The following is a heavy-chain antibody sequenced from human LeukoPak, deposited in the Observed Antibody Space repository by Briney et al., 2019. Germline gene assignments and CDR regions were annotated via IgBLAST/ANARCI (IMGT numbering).Heavy chain of an antibody. CDR2: MNPNSGGK. V-gene: IGHV1-2*02. Sequence: ASVKVSCKASGYAFTGYYIHWVRQAPGQGLEWMGWMNPNSGGKNYAQQFQGRVTMTRDTSIGTAYMELSSLRSDDTAVYYCARLLTFFGDYAVDVWGQGTTVTVSS. D-gene: IGHD3-3*01. CDR3: ARLLTFFGDYAVDV. CDR1: GYAFTGYY. J-gene: IGHJ6*02.